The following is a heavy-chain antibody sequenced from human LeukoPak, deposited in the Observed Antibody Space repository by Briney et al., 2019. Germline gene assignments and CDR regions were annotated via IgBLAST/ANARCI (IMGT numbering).Heavy chain of an antibody. CDR1: GXTFRDYA. Sequence: TGGSLRLSCTASGXTFRDYAVSWVRQAPGKGLEWVGFIRSKAYGGTTEYAASVKGRFTISRDDSKSIAYLQMNSLKTADTAVYYCTRGGAYGYRFFDYWGQGTLVTVSS. CDR2: IRSKAYGGTT. D-gene: IGHD5-24*01. V-gene: IGHV3-49*04. CDR3: TRGGAYGYRFFDY. J-gene: IGHJ4*02.